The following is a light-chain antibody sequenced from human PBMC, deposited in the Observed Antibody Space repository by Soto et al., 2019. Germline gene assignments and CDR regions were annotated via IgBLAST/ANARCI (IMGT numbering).Light chain of an antibody. CDR2: WAS. CDR3: QQFYTTLGT. CDR1: QSVLYSSNNKNY. J-gene: IGKJ2*01. Sequence: DIVMTQSPDSLAVSLGERATINCKSSQSVLYSSNNKNYLAWYQQKPGQPPRKLISWASARESGVPDRFSGSGSGTDFTLTISSLQAEDVAAYYCQQFYTTLGTFGQGTKLEIK. V-gene: IGKV4-1*01.